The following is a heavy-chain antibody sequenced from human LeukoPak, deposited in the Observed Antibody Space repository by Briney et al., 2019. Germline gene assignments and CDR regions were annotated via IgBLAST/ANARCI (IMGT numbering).Heavy chain of an antibody. V-gene: IGHV1-58*02. J-gene: IGHJ6*03. D-gene: IGHD5-12*01. Sequence: SVTVSCKASGFTFTSSAMQWVRQARGQRLEWIGWIVVGSGNTNYAQKFQERVTITRDMSTSTAYMELSSLRSEDTAVYYCAARSGYDRYYYMDVWGKGTTVTVSS. CDR3: AARSGYDRYYYMDV. CDR1: GFTFTSSA. CDR2: IVVGSGNT.